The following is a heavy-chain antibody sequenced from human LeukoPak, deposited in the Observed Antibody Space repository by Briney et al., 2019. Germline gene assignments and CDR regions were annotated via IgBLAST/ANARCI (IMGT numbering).Heavy chain of an antibody. J-gene: IGHJ6*04. CDR2: IYIGGST. V-gene: IGHV3-53*01. D-gene: IGHD5-18*01. Sequence: PGGSLRLSCAASGFTVSSNYMSWVRQAPGKGLEWVSVIYIGGSTYYADSVKGRFTISRDNYKNTLYLQMNSLRAEDTAVYYCARERYSYGYSYYYGMDVWGKGTTVTVSS. CDR1: GFTVSSNY. CDR3: ARERYSYGYSYYYGMDV.